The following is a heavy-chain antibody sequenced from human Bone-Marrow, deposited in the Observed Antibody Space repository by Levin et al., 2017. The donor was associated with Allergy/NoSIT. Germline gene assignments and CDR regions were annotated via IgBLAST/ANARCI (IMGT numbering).Heavy chain of an antibody. CDR3: AASGYLFGMDV. V-gene: IGHV3-30*03. CDR1: EFTFGSHG. D-gene: IGHD3-10*01. Sequence: GESLKISCAASEFTFGSHGMHWVRQAPGKGLEWLAVIFSDGNNKKYADSAKGRFTISRDNSKNTLYLQMNSLRSEDTAVYYCAASGYLFGMDVWGQGTAVAVSS. CDR2: IFSDGNNK. J-gene: IGHJ6*02.